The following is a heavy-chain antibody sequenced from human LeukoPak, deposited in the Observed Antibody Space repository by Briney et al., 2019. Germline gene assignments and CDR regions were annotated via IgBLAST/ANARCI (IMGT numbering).Heavy chain of an antibody. J-gene: IGHJ5*02. CDR1: GGSISSYY. CDR2: IYYSGGT. D-gene: IGHD3/OR15-3a*01. Sequence: SETLSLTCTVSGGSISSYYWSWIRQPPGKGLEWIGYIYYSGGTDYNPSLKSRVTISVDTSKNQFSLKLSSVTAADTAVYYCAREGPGLNWFDPWGQGTLVTVSS. CDR3: AREGPGLNWFDP. V-gene: IGHV4-59*12.